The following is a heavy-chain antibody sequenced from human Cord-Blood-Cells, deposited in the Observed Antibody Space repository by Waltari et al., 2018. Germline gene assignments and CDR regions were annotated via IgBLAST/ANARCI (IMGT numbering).Heavy chain of an antibody. CDR1: GGSISSSSYY. D-gene: IGHD3-9*01. J-gene: IGHJ2*01. V-gene: IGHV4-39*01. CDR3: ARRLRYFDWLSQGWYFDL. Sequence: QLQLQESGPGLVKPSETLSLTCTVSGGSISSSSYYWGWIRQPPGKGLEWIGSIYYSGSTYSNPSLKSRVTISVDTSKNQFSLKLSSVTAADTAVYYCARRLRYFDWLSQGWYFDLWGRGTLVTVSS. CDR2: IYYSGST.